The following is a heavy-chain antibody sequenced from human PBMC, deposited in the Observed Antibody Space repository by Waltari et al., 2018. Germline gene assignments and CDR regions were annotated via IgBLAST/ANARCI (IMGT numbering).Heavy chain of an antibody. V-gene: IGHV3-7*01. J-gene: IGHJ3*02. D-gene: IGHD4-4*01. CDR2: INQYGSEK. Sequence: ELQLVESGGGLVQPGRSLKLSCSVSGFVFNNYWMCWVRQAPEKWLWWVANINQYGSEKHSLDSAKGRFTISRDNAKNAVYLQMNSLGAGDTSVYYCARGDSWAFDIWGQVTMVTGAS. CDR3: ARGDSWAFDI. CDR1: GFVFNNYW.